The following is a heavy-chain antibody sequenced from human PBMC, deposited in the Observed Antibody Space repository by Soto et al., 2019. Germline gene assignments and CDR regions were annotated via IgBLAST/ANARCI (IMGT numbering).Heavy chain of an antibody. CDR2: IYYSGST. J-gene: IGHJ4*02. D-gene: IGHD5-18*01. CDR3: ARHRYSYGVYYFDY. CDR1: GGSISNYY. V-gene: IGHV4-59*08. Sequence: YETLSLTYIVSGGSISNYYWSWIRQPPGKGLEWIGYIYYSGSTNYNPSLTSRVTISVDTSKNQSSLKLSSVTAADTAVYYCARHRYSYGVYYFDYWGQGTLVIVSS.